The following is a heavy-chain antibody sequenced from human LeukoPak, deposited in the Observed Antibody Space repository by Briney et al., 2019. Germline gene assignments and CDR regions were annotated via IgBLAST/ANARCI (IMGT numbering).Heavy chain of an antibody. Sequence: GGSLRLSCGVSGFTFSSYAMSWVRQAPGKGLEWVSAISGSGGSTYYADSVKGRFTISRDNSKNTLYLQMNSLRAEDTAVYYCAKDLSKWLASDAFDIWGQGTMVTVSS. V-gene: IGHV3-23*01. CDR3: AKDLSKWLASDAFDI. CDR1: GFTFSSYA. D-gene: IGHD6-19*01. CDR2: ISGSGGST. J-gene: IGHJ3*02.